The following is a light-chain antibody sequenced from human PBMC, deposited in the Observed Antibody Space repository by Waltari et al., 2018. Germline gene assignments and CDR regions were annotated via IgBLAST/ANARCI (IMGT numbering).Light chain of an antibody. J-gene: IGLJ3*02. CDR3: SSYAGNYTWM. CDR2: DVT. CDR1: SSDVGGYNY. Sequence: QSALTQPRSVSGSPGQSVTISCTGTSSDVGGYNYVSWYQQPPGKVPKIMVYDVTKRPSGVPDRFSGSKSGYTASLTISGLQAEDEADYYCSSYAGNYTWMFGGGTKLTVL. V-gene: IGLV2-11*01.